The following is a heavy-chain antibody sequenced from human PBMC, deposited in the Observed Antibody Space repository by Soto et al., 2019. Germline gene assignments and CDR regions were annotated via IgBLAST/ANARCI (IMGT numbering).Heavy chain of an antibody. CDR1: GFSFSDYA. V-gene: IGHV3-23*01. Sequence: LRLSCAASGFSFSDYAMSWVRQAPGKGLEWVSSISRTGDSAYYADSVKGRFAISRDRSKNRLSLQMNSLRVEDTAVYYCAKGPDGSGYYHNWFDSWGQGTLVTVSS. J-gene: IGHJ5*01. D-gene: IGHD3-22*01. CDR3: AKGPDGSGYYHNWFDS. CDR2: ISRTGDSA.